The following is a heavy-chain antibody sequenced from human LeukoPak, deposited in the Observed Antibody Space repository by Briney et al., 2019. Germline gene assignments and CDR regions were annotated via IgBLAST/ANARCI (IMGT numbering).Heavy chain of an antibody. CDR3: ARRRVYYYDSSGYYSYFDY. Sequence: SETLSLTCTVSGGSISSNYWSWIRQPPGKGLEWIGYIYYSGSTNYNPSLKSRVTISVDTSKNQFSLKLSSVTAADTAVYYCARRRVYYYDSSGYYSYFDYWGQGTLVTVSS. V-gene: IGHV4-59*08. D-gene: IGHD3-22*01. CDR2: IYYSGST. CDR1: GGSISSNY. J-gene: IGHJ4*02.